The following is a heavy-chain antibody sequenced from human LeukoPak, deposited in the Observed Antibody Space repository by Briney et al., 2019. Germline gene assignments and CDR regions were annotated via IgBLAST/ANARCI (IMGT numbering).Heavy chain of an antibody. Sequence: PGGSLRLSCAASGFTFSHAWMTWVRQAPGKGLEWVGRIKIKIDGGTTVYAAPVKGRFTISRDDSKNTMYLQMNSLKTEDTAVYYCAKCRWDYGDLFDDWGQGTLVTVSS. D-gene: IGHD4-17*01. V-gene: IGHV3-15*01. CDR1: GFTFSHAW. CDR2: IKIKIDGGTT. J-gene: IGHJ5*02. CDR3: AKCRWDYGDLFDD.